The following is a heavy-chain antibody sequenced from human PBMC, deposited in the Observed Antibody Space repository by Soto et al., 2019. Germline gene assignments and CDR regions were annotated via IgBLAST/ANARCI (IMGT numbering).Heavy chain of an antibody. V-gene: IGHV1-8*01. J-gene: IGHJ6*02. Sequence: QVQLVQSGAEVKKPGASVKVSCKASGYTFTSYDINWVRQATGHGLEWMGWMNPNSGNTGYAQKFQGRVTMTRNTSISTAYMELSRLRSEDTAVYYCARERTGTTSMDVWGQGTTVTVSS. CDR2: MNPNSGNT. CDR1: GYTFTSYD. CDR3: ARERTGTTSMDV. D-gene: IGHD1-1*01.